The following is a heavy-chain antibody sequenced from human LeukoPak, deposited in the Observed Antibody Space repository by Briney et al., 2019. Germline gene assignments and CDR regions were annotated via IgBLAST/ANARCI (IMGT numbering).Heavy chain of an antibody. CDR3: ASAYCSSTSCYGGYYYYYYMDV. CDR1: GGSISSYY. D-gene: IGHD2-2*01. J-gene: IGHJ6*03. CDR2: IYYSGST. Sequence: SETLSLTCTVSGGSISSYYWSWIRQPPGKGLEWIGYIYYSGSTNYNPSLKSRVTISVDTSKNQFSLKLSSVTAADTAVYYCASAYCSSTSCYGGYYYYYYMDVWGKGTTVTVS. V-gene: IGHV4-59*08.